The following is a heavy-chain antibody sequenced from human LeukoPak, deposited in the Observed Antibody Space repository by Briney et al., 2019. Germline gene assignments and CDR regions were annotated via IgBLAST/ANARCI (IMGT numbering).Heavy chain of an antibody. J-gene: IGHJ4*02. Sequence: PGGSLRLSCAASRFTFSSYGMHWVRQAPGKGLEWVALISYDGSNKYYADSVKGRFTISRDNSKNTLYLQMNSLRAEDTAVYYCATDLSYTSSWSDYWGQGTLVTVSS. D-gene: IGHD6-13*01. CDR3: ATDLSYTSSWSDY. CDR2: ISYDGSNK. V-gene: IGHV3-30*03. CDR1: RFTFSSYG.